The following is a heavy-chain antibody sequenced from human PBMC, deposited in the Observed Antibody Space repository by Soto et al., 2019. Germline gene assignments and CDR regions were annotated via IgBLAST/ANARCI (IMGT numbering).Heavy chain of an antibody. Sequence: QVQLQESGPGLVKPSGTLSLTCAVSGGSISSSNWWSWVRQPPGKGLEWIGEIYHSGSTNYNPSLKSRVTISVDKSKDQFSLKLTSVTAAGKAVYYCARVSGSYYYGMDVWGQGTTVTVSS. D-gene: IGHD1-26*01. J-gene: IGHJ6*02. V-gene: IGHV4-4*02. CDR3: ARVSGSYYYGMDV. CDR1: GGSISSSNW. CDR2: IYHSGST.